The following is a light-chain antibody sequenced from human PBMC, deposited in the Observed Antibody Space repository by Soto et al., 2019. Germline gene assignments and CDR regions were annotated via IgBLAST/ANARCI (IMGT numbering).Light chain of an antibody. J-gene: IGKJ3*01. CDR1: QDIKNY. CDR2: SAS. V-gene: IGKV1D-8*01. CDR3: QQYYSIPFT. Sequence: VISMTQSPSLLSASTGDRVTISCRMSQDIKNYLAWYQQRPGKAPALLIYSASTVQNGVPSRFSGSLSGTDFTLTISRLQSEDFATYYCQQYYSIPFTFGPGTKVDV.